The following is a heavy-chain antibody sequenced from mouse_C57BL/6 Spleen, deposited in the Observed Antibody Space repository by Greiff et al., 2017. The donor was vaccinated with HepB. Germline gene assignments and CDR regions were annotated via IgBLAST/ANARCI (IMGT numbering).Heavy chain of an antibody. Sequence: EVKLMESGGGLVKPGGSLKLSCAASGFTFSSYAMSWVRQTPEKRLEWVATISDGGSYTYYPDNVKGRFTISRDNAKNNLYLQMSHLKSEDTAMYYCARGGLRPDYFDYWGQGTTLTVSS. CDR3: ARGGLRPDYFDY. CDR1: GFTFSSYA. J-gene: IGHJ2*01. D-gene: IGHD3-2*02. CDR2: ISDGGSYT. V-gene: IGHV5-4*03.